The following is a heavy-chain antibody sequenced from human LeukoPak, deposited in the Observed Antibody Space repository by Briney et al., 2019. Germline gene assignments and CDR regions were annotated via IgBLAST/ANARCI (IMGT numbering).Heavy chain of an antibody. CDR3: ARRAPGYYITTSCPDTYYCYYYMDV. J-gene: IGHJ6*03. D-gene: IGHD2-2*01. CDR2: IKQDGSET. Sequence: QSGGSLRLSCAASGFAFSSSWMSWVRQAPGKGLEWVANIKQDGSETYYVDSLKGRFTVSRDNAKNSVYLQMNNLRAEDTAVYYCARRAPGYYITTSCPDTYYCYYYMDVWGKGTTVTVSS. V-gene: IGHV3-7*01. CDR1: GFAFSSSW.